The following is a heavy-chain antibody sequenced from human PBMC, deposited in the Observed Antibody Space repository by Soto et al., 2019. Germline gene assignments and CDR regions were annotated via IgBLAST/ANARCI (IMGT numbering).Heavy chain of an antibody. CDR1: VYTFTGHY. CDR3: ARGDGNHIGWFDP. D-gene: IGHD3-10*01. V-gene: IGHV1-2*04. CDR2: INPNSGGT. Sequence: ALVTVSCTASVYTFTGHYMHWVRPAPGQGLEWMGWINPNSGGTNYAQKFQGWVTMTRDTSISTAYMELSRLRSDDTAVYYCARGDGNHIGWFDPWGQGTLVTVSS. J-gene: IGHJ5*02.